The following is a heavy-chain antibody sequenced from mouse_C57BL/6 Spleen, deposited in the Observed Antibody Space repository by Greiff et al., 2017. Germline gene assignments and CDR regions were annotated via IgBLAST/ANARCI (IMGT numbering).Heavy chain of an antibody. CDR3: AREGVTTVLDYFDY. V-gene: IGHV1-75*01. CDR2: IFPGSGST. CDR1: GYTFTDYY. D-gene: IGHD1-1*01. Sequence: LQESGPELVKPGASVQISCKASGYTFTDYYINWVKQRPGQGLEWIGWIFPGSGSTYYNEKFKGKDTLTVDKSSSTAYMLLSSLTSEDSAVYFCAREGVTTVLDYFDYWGQCTTRPVSS. J-gene: IGHJ2*01.